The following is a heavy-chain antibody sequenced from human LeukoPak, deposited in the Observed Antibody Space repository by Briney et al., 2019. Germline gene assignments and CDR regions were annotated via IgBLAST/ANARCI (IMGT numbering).Heavy chain of an antibody. D-gene: IGHD3-10*01. CDR1: GFTFSSYS. J-gene: IGHJ4*02. CDR3: ARDKGGMVPFDY. CDR2: ISSSSSYI. V-gene: IGHV3-21*01. Sequence: GGSLRLSCAASGFTFSSYSMNWVRQAPGKGLEWVSSISSSSSYIYYADSVKGRFTISRDNSKNTLYLQMNSLRAEDTAVYFCARDKGGMVPFDYWGQGTLVTVSS.